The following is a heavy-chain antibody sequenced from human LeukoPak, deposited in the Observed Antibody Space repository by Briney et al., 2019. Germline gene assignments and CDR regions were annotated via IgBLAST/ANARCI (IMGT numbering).Heavy chain of an antibody. V-gene: IGHV3-48*03. Sequence: GGSLRLSCAASGFTFSSYEMNWVRQAPGKGLEWVSYISSSGSTIYYADSEKGRFTISRDNAKNSLYLQMNSLRAEDTAVYYCARDLGHYYDTQGRDWGQGTLVTVSS. CDR2: ISSSGSTI. J-gene: IGHJ4*02. D-gene: IGHD3-22*01. CDR3: ARDLGHYYDTQGRD. CDR1: GFTFSSYE.